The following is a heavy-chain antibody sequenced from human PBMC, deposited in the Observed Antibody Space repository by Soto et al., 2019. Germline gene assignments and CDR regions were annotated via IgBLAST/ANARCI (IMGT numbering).Heavy chain of an antibody. V-gene: IGHV3-72*01. CDR1: GFHFMNYG. D-gene: IGHD3-10*01. J-gene: IGHJ4*02. CDR3: ARAMVRGNYFDY. Sequence: GGSLSLSCAASGFHFMNYGMNWVRQAPGKGLEWVARVRDKAHTYTTEYAASVKGRFIVSRDDSKNSLYLQMNSPKTEDTAVYYCARAMVRGNYFDYWGQGALVTVSS. CDR2: VRDKAHTYTT.